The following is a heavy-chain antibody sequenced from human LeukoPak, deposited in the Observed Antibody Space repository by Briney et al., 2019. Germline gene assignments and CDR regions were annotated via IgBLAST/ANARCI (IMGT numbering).Heavy chain of an antibody. Sequence: ASVRVSCKASGYTFIDYYIHWVRQAPGQGLEWMAWINPKSGGTNYAQKFQGRVTLTRDTSISAVYMELSRLTSDDTAVYYCARGPNYYGSGRSWFDPWGQGTLVTVSS. D-gene: IGHD3-10*01. J-gene: IGHJ5*02. V-gene: IGHV1-2*02. CDR3: ARGPNYYGSGRSWFDP. CDR2: INPKSGGT. CDR1: GYTFIDYY.